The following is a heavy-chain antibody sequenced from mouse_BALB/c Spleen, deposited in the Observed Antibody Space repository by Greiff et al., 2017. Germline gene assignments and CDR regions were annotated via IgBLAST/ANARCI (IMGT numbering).Heavy chain of an antibody. J-gene: IGHJ4*01. CDR2: ISDGGSYT. V-gene: IGHV5-4*02. CDR1: GFTFSDYY. CDR3: ARDHGYYAMDY. Sequence: EVKLVESGGGLVKPGGSLKLSCAASGFTFSDYYMYWVRQTPEKRLEWVATISDGGSYTYYPDSVKGRFTISRDNAKNNLYLQMSSLKSEDTAMYYCARDHGYYAMDYWGQGTSVNVSS.